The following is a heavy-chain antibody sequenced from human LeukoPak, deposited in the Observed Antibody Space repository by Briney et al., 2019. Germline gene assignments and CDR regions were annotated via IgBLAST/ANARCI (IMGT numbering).Heavy chain of an antibody. J-gene: IGHJ4*02. CDR3: ARARRVAATPFDY. Sequence: ASVKVSCKASGYTFTGYYMHWVRQAPGQGLEWMGWINPNSGGTNYAQKFQGRVTMTRDTSISTAYMELSRLRSDDTAVYYCARARRVAATPFDYWGQGTLVTVSS. CDR2: INPNSGGT. V-gene: IGHV1-2*02. D-gene: IGHD2-15*01. CDR1: GYTFTGYY.